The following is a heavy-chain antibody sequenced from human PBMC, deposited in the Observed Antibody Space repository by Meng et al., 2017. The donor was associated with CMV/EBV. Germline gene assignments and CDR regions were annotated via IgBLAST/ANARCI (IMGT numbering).Heavy chain of an antibody. CDR1: GGSISSSSYY. D-gene: IGHD3-16*02. Sequence: LQLQASGPGLVKPSATLSLTCTVSGGSISSSSYYWGWIRQPPGKGLEWIGSIYYSGGTYYNPSLKSRVTISVDTSKNQFSLKLSSVTAADTAVYYCARVSVSYGYRLGYWGQGTLVTVSS. CDR3: ARVSVSYGYRLGY. CDR2: IYYSGGT. V-gene: IGHV4-39*07. J-gene: IGHJ4*02.